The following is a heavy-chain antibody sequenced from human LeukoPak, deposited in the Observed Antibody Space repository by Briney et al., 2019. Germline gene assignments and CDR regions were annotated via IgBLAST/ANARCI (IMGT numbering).Heavy chain of an antibody. J-gene: IGHJ4*02. D-gene: IGHD6-6*01. CDR2: ISWNSGSI. CDR1: GFTFDDYA. V-gene: IGHV3-9*01. Sequence: GGSLRLPCAASGFTFDDYAMHWVRQAPGKGLEWVSGISWNSGSIGYADSVKGRFTISRDNAKNSLYLQMNSLRAEDTALYYCAKDREYSSSSSFDYWGQGTLVTVSS. CDR3: AKDREYSSSSSFDY.